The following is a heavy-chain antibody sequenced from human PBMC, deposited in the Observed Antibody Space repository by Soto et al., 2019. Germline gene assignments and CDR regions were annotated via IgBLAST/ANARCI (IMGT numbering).Heavy chain of an antibody. V-gene: IGHV3-48*01. CDR3: ARDYYDSSGYSADFDY. CDR1: GFTFSSYS. J-gene: IGHJ4*02. CDR2: ISSSSSTI. D-gene: IGHD3-22*01. Sequence: EVQLVESGGGLVQPGGSLRLSCAASGFTFSSYSMNWVRQAPGKGLEWVSYISSSSSTIYYADSVKGRFTISRANAKNSLYLQMNSLRAEDTAVYYCARDYYDSSGYSADFDYWGQGTLVTVSS.